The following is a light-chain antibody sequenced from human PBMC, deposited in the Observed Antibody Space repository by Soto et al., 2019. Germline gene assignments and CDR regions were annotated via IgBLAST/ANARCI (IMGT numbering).Light chain of an antibody. CDR3: QQYNSYWT. V-gene: IGKV1-5*03. CDR1: QSISSW. J-gene: IGKJ1*01. CDR2: KAS. Sequence: DIQMTQSPSTLSASVGDRVTITCRASQSISSWLAWYQQKPGKAPKLLIYKASSFESGVPSRFSGSGSGTEFTLHISGLQPEDFATYYCQQYNSYWTFGQGTKVEIK.